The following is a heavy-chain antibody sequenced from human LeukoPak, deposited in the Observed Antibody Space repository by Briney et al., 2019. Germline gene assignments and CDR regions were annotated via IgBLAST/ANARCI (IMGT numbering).Heavy chain of an antibody. J-gene: IGHJ4*02. CDR2: IYYSGST. D-gene: IGHD3-10*01. CDR3: ARYYTTMVRGAHFDY. Sequence: SETLSLTCTVSGGSISSSSYYWGWIRQPPGKGLEWIGSIYYSGSTYYNPSLKSRVTISVDTSKNQFSLKLSSVTAADTAVYYCARYYTTMVRGAHFDYWGQGTLVTVPS. V-gene: IGHV4-39*07. CDR1: GGSISSSSYY.